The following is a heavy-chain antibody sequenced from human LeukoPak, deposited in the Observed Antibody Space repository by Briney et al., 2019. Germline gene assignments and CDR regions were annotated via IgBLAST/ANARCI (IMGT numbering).Heavy chain of an antibody. Sequence: SETLSLTCTVSGGSISSYYWSWIRQPPGKGLEWIGYIYYSGSTTYNPSLKSRVTISVDTSKNQFSLKLSSVTAADTAVYYCARVHGDGYSRKIDYWGQGTLVTVSS. J-gene: IGHJ4*02. D-gene: IGHD5-24*01. CDR3: ARVHGDGYSRKIDY. CDR1: GGSISSYY. CDR2: IYYSGST. V-gene: IGHV4-59*12.